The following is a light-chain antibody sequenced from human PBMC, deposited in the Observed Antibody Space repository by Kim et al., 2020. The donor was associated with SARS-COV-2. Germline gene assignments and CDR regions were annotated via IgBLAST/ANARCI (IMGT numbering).Light chain of an antibody. J-gene: IGLJ3*02. CDR1: SSDIGGYNY. Sequence: QSITISCTGTSSDIGGYNYDTWHQQHPGKAPKLMIYAVTQRPSGVSNRFSGSKSGNTASLTISGLQAEDEADYYCSSFTGSSAFWLFGGGTQLTVL. CDR2: AVT. V-gene: IGLV2-14*03. CDR3: SSFTGSSAFWL.